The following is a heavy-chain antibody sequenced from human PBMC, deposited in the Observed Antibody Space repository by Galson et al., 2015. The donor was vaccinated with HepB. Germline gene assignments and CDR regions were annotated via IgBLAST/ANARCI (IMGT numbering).Heavy chain of an antibody. CDR2: FDPEDGET. CDR3: ATQFYHSSGWYLFDY. V-gene: IGHV1-24*01. Sequence: SVKVSCKVSGYTLTELSMHWVRQAPGKGLEWMGGFDPEDGETIYAQKFQGRVTMTEDTSTDTAYMELSSLRSEDTAVYYCATQFYHSSGWYLFDYWGQGTLVTVSS. CDR1: GYTLTELS. D-gene: IGHD6-19*01. J-gene: IGHJ4*02.